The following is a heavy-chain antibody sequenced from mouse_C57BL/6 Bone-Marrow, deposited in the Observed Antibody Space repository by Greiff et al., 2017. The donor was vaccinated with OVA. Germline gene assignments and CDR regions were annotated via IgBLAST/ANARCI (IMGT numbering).Heavy chain of an antibody. D-gene: IGHD1-1*01. Sequence: VQLKQPGAELVKPGASVKLSCKASGYTFTSYWMHWVKQRLGQGLEWIGMIHPNSGSTNYNEKFKSKATLTVDKSSSTAYMQLSSLTSEDSAVYYCARRDGSSYVDYWGQGTTLTVSS. CDR3: ARRDGSSYVDY. J-gene: IGHJ2*01. V-gene: IGHV1-64*01. CDR1: GYTFTSYW. CDR2: IHPNSGST.